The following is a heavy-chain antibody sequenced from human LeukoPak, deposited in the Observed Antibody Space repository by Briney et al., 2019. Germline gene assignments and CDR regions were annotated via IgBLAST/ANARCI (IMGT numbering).Heavy chain of an antibody. J-gene: IGHJ4*02. CDR1: GFTFSSYS. CDR2: ISSSSSYI. D-gene: IGHD1-26*01. CDR3: ASPYSGSYYGFDY. V-gene: IGHV3-21*01. Sequence: GGSLRLFCAASGFTFSSYSMNWVRQAPGKGLEWVSSISSSSSYIYYADSVKGRFTISRDNAKNSLYLQMNSLRVEDTAMYYCASPYSGSYYGFDYWGQGTLVTVSS.